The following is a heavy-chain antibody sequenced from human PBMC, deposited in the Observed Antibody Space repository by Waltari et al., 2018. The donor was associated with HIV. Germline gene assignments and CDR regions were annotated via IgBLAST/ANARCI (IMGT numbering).Heavy chain of an antibody. CDR3: ARGRPEELRYFDWLSYTYYFDY. CDR1: GYTFTGYY. V-gene: IGHV1-2*04. CDR2: INPNSGGT. Sequence: QVQLVQSGAEVKKPGASVKVSCKASGYTFTGYYMHWVRQAPGQGLEWMGWINPNSGGTNYAQKFQGWVTMTRDTSISTAYMELSRLRSDDTAVYYCARGRPEELRYFDWLSYTYYFDYWGQGTLVTVSS. J-gene: IGHJ4*02. D-gene: IGHD3-9*01.